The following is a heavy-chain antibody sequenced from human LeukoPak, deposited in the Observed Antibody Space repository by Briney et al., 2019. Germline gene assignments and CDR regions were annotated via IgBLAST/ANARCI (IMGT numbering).Heavy chain of an antibody. D-gene: IGHD3-16*01. V-gene: IGHV3-43D*03. CDR2: ITWDGDNT. CDR1: GFNLDDHV. CDR3: AKAMTREGGFCLDY. J-gene: IGHJ4*02. Sequence: GGSLRLSCVVSGFNLDDHVMHWVRQPPGKGLEWVSLITWDGDNTYYADSVKGRFTISRDNRKNSLYLQMNSLKFEDTAFYYCAKAMTREGGFCLDYWGQGTLVTVSS.